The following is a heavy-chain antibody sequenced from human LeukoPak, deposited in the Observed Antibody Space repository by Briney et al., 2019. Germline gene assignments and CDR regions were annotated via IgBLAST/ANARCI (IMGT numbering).Heavy chain of an antibody. CDR3: ARVGLSTSIDY. CDR2: IIPNSGGT. CDR1: GYTFTGYY. V-gene: IGHV1-2*02. J-gene: IGHJ4*02. Sequence: ASVKVSCRASGYTFTGYYMHWVRQAPGQGLEWMGWIIPNSGGTNYAQKFQGRVTMTRDTSISTAYMELSSLRSEDTAVYYCARVGLSTSIDYWGQGTLVTVSS. D-gene: IGHD2-2*01.